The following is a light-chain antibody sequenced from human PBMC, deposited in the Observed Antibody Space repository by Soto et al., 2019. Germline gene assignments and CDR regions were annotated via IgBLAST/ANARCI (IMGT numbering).Light chain of an antibody. J-gene: IGLJ1*01. CDR2: EVT. CDR1: SSDVGGYDY. V-gene: IGLV2-14*01. CDR3: SSHTSGNTRV. Sequence: QSLLTQPSSGSGLPGQWSAISCTSTSSDVGGYDYVSWYQQHPDKAPKLMIYEVTKRPSGVSNRFSGSKSGNTASLTISGLQPEDEADYYCSSHTSGNTRVFGSGTKVTVL.